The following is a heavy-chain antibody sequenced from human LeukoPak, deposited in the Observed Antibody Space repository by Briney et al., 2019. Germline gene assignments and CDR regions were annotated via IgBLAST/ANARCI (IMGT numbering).Heavy chain of an antibody. J-gene: IGHJ6*02. CDR3: ARHSPLYYYSLDV. CDR2: IYHGGTT. CDR1: GGSIRSSNW. Sequence: SETLSLTCAVSGGSIRSSNWWGLVRQPPGKGLEWIGEIYHGGTTSYNPSLKSRVTLSVDKSKNQFSLNLTSVTAADTAVYYCARHSPLYYYSLDVWGQGTTVTVSS. V-gene: IGHV4-4*02. D-gene: IGHD2-21*01.